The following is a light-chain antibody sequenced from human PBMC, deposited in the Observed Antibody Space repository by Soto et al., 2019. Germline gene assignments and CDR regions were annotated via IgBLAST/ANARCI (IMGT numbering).Light chain of an antibody. CDR2: DVS. CDR1: RSEGGGYKN. CDR3: SSYTTSNTRQIV. V-gene: IGLV2-14*01. J-gene: IGLJ1*01. Sequence: TQPPSLSGAPGQSITISCTGTRSEGGGYKNVSCYQQHPGKAPKFMIYDVSNRPSGVSNRFSGSKSGNTASLTISGLQAEDEADYYCSSYTTSNTRQIVFGTGTKVTVL.